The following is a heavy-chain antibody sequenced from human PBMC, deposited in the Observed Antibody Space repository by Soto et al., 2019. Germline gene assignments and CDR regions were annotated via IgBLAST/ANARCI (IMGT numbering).Heavy chain of an antibody. Sequence: EVQLVESGGGLVQPGGSLRLSCAASGFTFSSYWMNWVRQAPGKGLVWVSRINSDGSSTSYADSVKGRFTISRDNAKNTLDLQMNSLRAEDTAVYYCARVSGGASWGAFDIWGQGTMVTVSS. CDR1: GFTFSSYW. D-gene: IGHD3-3*01. CDR3: ARVSGGASWGAFDI. V-gene: IGHV3-74*01. CDR2: INSDGSST. J-gene: IGHJ3*02.